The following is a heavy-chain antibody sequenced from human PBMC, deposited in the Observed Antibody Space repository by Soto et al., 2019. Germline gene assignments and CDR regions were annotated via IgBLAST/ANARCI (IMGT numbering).Heavy chain of an antibody. J-gene: IGHJ4*02. V-gene: IGHV4-30-2*01. Sequence: QLQLQESGSGLVKPSQTLSLTCAVSGGSISSGGYSWSWIRQPPGKGLEWIGYIYHTGSTYYNTSLKSRVTISVDRAKNQISLKLSSVTAADTAVYYCARGRFLQRDARVFDYWGQGTLVTVSS. CDR3: ARGRFLQRDARVFDY. CDR2: IYHTGST. CDR1: GGSISSGGYS. D-gene: IGHD3-16*01.